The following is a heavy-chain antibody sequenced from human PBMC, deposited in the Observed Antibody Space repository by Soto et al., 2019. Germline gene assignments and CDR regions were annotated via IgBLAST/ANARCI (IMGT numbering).Heavy chain of an antibody. CDR3: AKDRYCSSSTCHQAFDY. CDR2: ISGSGGST. Sequence: EVQLLESGGDLVQPGGSLRLSCAASGFPFTSYAMSWVRQAPGKGLEWVSLISGSGGSTKYADSVKGRFAISRESSKNTLYLQMNSLRAEDTAIYYCAKDRYCSSSTCHQAFDYWGQGTLVTVSS. D-gene: IGHD2-2*01. CDR1: GFPFTSYA. J-gene: IGHJ4*02. V-gene: IGHV3-23*01.